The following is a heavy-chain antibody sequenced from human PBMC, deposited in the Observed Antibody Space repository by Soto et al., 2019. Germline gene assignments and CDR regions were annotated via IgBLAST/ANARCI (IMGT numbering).Heavy chain of an antibody. V-gene: IGHV4-39*07. D-gene: IGHD3-22*01. J-gene: IGHJ6*02. CDR3: ARESNRYYYDSSGYPNYYYYYGMDV. CDR1: GGSISSSSYY. CDR2: IYYSGST. Sequence: PSETLSLTCTVSGGSISSSSYYWGWIRQPPGKGLEWIGSIYYSGSTYYNPSLKSRVTISVDTSKNQFSLKLSSVTAADTAVYYCARESNRYYYDSSGYPNYYYYYGMDVWGQGTTVTVSS.